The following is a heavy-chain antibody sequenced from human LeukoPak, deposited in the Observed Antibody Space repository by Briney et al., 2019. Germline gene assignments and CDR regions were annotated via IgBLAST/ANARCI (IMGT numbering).Heavy chain of an antibody. J-gene: IGHJ4*02. D-gene: IGHD6-13*01. CDR3: ARGLLKAAAGQFCDY. CDR2: IIPIFGTA. Sequence: SVKVSCKASGGTFSSYAISWVRQAPGQGLEWMGGIIPIFGTANYAQKFQGRVTITADESTSTAYMELSSLRSEDTAVYYCARGLLKAAAGQFCDYWGQGTLVTVSS. CDR1: GGTFSSYA. V-gene: IGHV1-69*13.